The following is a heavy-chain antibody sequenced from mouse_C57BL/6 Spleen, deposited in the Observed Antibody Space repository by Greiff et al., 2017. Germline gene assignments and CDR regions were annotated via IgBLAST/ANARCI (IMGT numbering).Heavy chain of an antibody. Sequence: QVHVKQPGAELVKPGASVKMSCKASGYTFTSYWITWVKQRPGQGLEWIGDIYPGSGSTNYNEKFKSKATLTVDTSSSTAYMQLSSLTSEDSAVYYCARFGNYDYFDYWGQGTTLTVSS. V-gene: IGHV1-55*01. CDR3: ARFGNYDYFDY. CDR2: IYPGSGST. CDR1: GYTFTSYW. D-gene: IGHD2-1*01. J-gene: IGHJ2*01.